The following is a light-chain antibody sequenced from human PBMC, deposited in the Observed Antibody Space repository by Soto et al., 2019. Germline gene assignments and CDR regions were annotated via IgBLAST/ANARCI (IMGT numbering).Light chain of an antibody. Sequence: ETVLTQSPGTLSVSPGERAILSCRASQSVGNNYLAWYQHKPGQAPRLLIYGASSRSTGIPDRFSGSGSGTGFNLIISRLEPEDCAVDYCQEYGSSLRAFGQGTKVEIK. J-gene: IGKJ1*01. CDR3: QEYGSSLRA. V-gene: IGKV3-20*01. CDR1: QSVGNNY. CDR2: GAS.